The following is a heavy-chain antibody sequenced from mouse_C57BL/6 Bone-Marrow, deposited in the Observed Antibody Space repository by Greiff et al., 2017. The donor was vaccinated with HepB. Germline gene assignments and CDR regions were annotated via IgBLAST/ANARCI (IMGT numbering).Heavy chain of an antibody. CDR1: GYTFTSYW. J-gene: IGHJ4*01. D-gene: IGHD2-2*01. Sequence: QVQLKQSGAELAKPGASVKLSCKASGYTFTSYWMHWVKQRPGQGLEWIGYINPSSGYTKYNQKFKDKATLTADKSSRTAYMQLSSLTYEDSAVYYCARLLWLRRHYAMDYWGQGTSVTVSS. CDR3: ARLLWLRRHYAMDY. CDR2: INPSSGYT. V-gene: IGHV1-7*01.